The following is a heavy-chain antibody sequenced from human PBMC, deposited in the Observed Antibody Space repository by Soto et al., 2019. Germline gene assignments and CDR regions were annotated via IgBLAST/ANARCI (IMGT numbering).Heavy chain of an antibody. D-gene: IGHD3-3*01. J-gene: IGHJ3*02. CDR3: ARVRGYDFWSGYFDAFDI. V-gene: IGHV4-59*12. Sequence: SETLSLTCTVSGGSISSYYWSWIRQPPGKGLEWIGYIYYSGSTYYNPSLKSRVTISVDTSKNQFSLKLSSVTAADTAVYYCARVRGYDFWSGYFDAFDIWGQGTMVTVSS. CDR1: GGSISSYY. CDR2: IYYSGST.